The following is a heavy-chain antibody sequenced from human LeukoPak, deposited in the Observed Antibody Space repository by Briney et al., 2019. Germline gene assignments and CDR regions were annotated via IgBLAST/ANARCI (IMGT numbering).Heavy chain of an antibody. CDR1: GGSISSGGYS. V-gene: IGHV4-30-2*01. CDR3: ARADSGYAMSLFDY. CDR2: IYHSGST. Sequence: PSQTLSLTCSVSGGSISSGGYSWSWIRQPPGKGLEWIGYIYHSGSTYYNPSLKSRVTISVDRSKNQFSLKLSSVTAADTAVYYCARADSGYAMSLFDYWGQGTLVTVSS. J-gene: IGHJ4*02. D-gene: IGHD5-12*01.